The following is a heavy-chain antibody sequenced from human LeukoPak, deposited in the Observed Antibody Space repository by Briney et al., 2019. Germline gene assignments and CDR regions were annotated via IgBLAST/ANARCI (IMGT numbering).Heavy chain of an antibody. J-gene: IGHJ4*02. CDR3: TTYRSGHY. CDR2: ITTKRSNYAT. Sequence: GESLRLSCAASGFTFSDSEILWVGPAAAKGRDWVGRITTKRSNYATAYTASVKGRFTISRHDSENTAYLQMNSLKTEDTALYYCTTYRSGHYWGQGTLVTVSS. CDR1: GFTFSDSE. D-gene: IGHD6-19*01. V-gene: IGHV3-73*01.